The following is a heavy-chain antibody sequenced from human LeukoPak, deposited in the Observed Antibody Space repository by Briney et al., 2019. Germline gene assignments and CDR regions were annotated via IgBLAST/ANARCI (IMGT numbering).Heavy chain of an antibody. Sequence: PSETLSLTCTVPGGSISSSSYYWGWIRQPPGKGLEWIGSIYYSGSTYYNPSLKSRVTISVDTSKNQFSLKLSSVTAADTAVYYCARASYCGGDCYLFWGFVTGPNWFDPWGQGTLVTVSS. CDR1: GGSISSSSYY. CDR2: IYYSGST. CDR3: ARASYCGGDCYLFWGFVTGPNWFDP. V-gene: IGHV4-39*07. J-gene: IGHJ5*02. D-gene: IGHD2-21*02.